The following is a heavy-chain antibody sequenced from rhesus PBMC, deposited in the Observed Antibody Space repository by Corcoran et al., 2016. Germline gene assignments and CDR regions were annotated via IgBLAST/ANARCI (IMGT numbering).Heavy chain of an antibody. CDR2: IGYTCKTI. J-gene: IGHJ4*01. CDR1: GFNFSSYD. Sequence: EVQLVESGGGLVQPGGSLRLSCAASGFNFSSYDMSWVRQAPGKGLGGVSYIGYTCKTIYSADSVKGRFTISRDNAKNSLPLQMSSLRAEDTAVYYCTRAHSSGWSGYFDYWGQGVLVTVSS. V-gene: IGHV3-136*01. CDR3: TRAHSSGWSGYFDY. D-gene: IGHD6S26*01.